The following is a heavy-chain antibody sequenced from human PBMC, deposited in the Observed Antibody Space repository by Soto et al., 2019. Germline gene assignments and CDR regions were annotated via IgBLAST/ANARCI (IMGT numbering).Heavy chain of an antibody. Sequence: GGSLRLSCAASGFSVGSNFMTWIRQAPGKGLEWVSYISSSTSHTNYADSVKGRFTISRDNAKNSLFLQMNSLRAEDTAVYYCARGRGAAADYFDFWGQGTLVTVSS. D-gene: IGHD6-13*01. J-gene: IGHJ4*02. CDR1: GFSVGSNF. CDR3: ARGRGAAADYFDF. CDR2: ISSSTSHT. V-gene: IGHV3-11*05.